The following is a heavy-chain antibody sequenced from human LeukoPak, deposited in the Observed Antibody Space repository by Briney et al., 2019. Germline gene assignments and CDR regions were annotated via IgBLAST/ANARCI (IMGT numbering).Heavy chain of an antibody. Sequence: ASVKVSCKASGYTFTSYAMHWVRQAPGQRLEWMGWINAGNGNTKYSQKFQGRVTITRDTSASTAYMELSSLRSEDTAVYYCARDWGYYDSQEKNDAFDIWGQGTMVTVSS. CDR2: INAGNGNT. J-gene: IGHJ3*02. CDR1: GYTFTSYA. D-gene: IGHD3-22*01. V-gene: IGHV1-3*01. CDR3: ARDWGYYDSQEKNDAFDI.